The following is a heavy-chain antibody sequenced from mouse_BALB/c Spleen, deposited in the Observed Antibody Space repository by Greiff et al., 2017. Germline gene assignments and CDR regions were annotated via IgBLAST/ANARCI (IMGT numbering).Heavy chain of an antibody. J-gene: IGHJ2*01. V-gene: IGHV5-17*02. CDR3: ARGGRGGFDY. Sequence: EVLLVESGGGLVKPGGSRKLSCAASGFTFSSFGMHWVRQAPEKGLEWVAYISSGSSTIYYADTVKGRFTNSRDNPKNTLFLQMTSLRSEDTAIYYCARGGRGGFDYWGQGTTLTVSS. CDR1: GFTFSSFG. CDR2: ISSGSSTI. D-gene: IGHD3-3*01.